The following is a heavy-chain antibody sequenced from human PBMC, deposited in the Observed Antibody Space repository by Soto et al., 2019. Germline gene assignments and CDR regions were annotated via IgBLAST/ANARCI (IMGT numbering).Heavy chain of an antibody. V-gene: IGHV3-23*01. CDR3: AISRIVVVTPDAFDI. D-gene: IGHD3-22*01. CDR2: ISGSGGST. J-gene: IGHJ3*02. Sequence: GSLGLSCAASGCTFSSYAMSWVRQAPGKGLEWVSAISGSGGSTYYADSVKGRFTISRDNSKNTLYLQMNSLRAEDTAVYYCAISRIVVVTPDAFDIWGQGTMVTVSS. CDR1: GCTFSSYA.